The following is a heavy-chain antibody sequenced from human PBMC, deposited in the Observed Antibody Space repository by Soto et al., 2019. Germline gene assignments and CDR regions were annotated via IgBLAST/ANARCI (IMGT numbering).Heavy chain of an antibody. Sequence: GASVKVSCKASGYTFTSYGISWVRQAPGQGLEWMGWISAYSGNTNYAQKLQGRVTMTTDTSTSTAYMELRSLRSDDTALYYCARDYFVSSGYQGSFDYWGQGTLVTVSS. J-gene: IGHJ4*02. CDR2: ISAYSGNT. CDR1: GYTFTSYG. D-gene: IGHD3-22*01. V-gene: IGHV1-18*01. CDR3: ARDYFVSSGYQGSFDY.